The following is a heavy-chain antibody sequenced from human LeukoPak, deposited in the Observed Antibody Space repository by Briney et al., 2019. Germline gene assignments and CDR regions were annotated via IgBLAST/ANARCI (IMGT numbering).Heavy chain of an antibody. CDR1: GGSFSCYY. CDR2: INHSGST. Sequence: SETLLLTCAVYGGSFSCYYWSLIHQPPGKLLEWIGEINHSGSTNYNPSLKSRVTISVDTSKNLFPLKLSFVTAAATAVYDCARVVFRPKWLLLHGTNWFDPWGQGNLVTVSS. V-gene: IGHV4-34*01. D-gene: IGHD3-22*01. CDR3: ARVVFRPKWLLLHGTNWFDP. J-gene: IGHJ5*02.